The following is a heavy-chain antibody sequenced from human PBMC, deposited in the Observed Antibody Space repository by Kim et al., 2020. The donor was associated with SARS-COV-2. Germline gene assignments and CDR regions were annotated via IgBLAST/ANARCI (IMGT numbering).Heavy chain of an antibody. J-gene: IGHJ6*02. Sequence: GGSLRLSCAASGFTFSSYAMHWVRQAPGKGLEWVAVISYDGSNKYYADSVKGRFTISRDNSKNTLYLQMNSLRAEDTAVYYCARDHGGRGLGRGVIKGLYYYGMDVWGQGTTVTVSS. D-gene: IGHD3-10*01. V-gene: IGHV3-30*04. CDR3: ARDHGGRGLGRGVIKGLYYYGMDV. CDR1: GFTFSSYA. CDR2: ISYDGSNK.